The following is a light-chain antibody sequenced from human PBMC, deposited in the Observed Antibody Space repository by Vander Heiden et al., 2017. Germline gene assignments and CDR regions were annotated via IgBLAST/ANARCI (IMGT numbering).Light chain of an antibody. Sequence: DIQMTQAPSSVSASGGDRVNLTCRASQGISSWLTWYQQKPGKAPKLLIYATSSLQSGVPSRFSGSGSGTDFTLTISSLQPEDFATYYCQQGYSFPWTFGQGTKVEIK. CDR3: QQGYSFPWT. J-gene: IGKJ1*01. CDR2: ATS. CDR1: QGISSW. V-gene: IGKV1-12*01.